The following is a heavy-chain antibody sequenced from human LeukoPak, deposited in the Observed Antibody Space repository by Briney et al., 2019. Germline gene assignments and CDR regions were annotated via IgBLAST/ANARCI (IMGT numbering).Heavy chain of an antibody. CDR3: ARGASPYCYYGKDV. V-gene: IGHV3-7*03. J-gene: IGHJ6*02. CDR1: GFTFSNYW. CDR2: IKQDGSEK. D-gene: IGHD1-26*01. Sequence: GGSLRLSCAASGFTFSNYWMSWVRQAPGKGLEWVANIKQDGSEKYYVDSVKGRFTISRDNAKNSLYLQMNSLRAEDTAVYYCARGASPYCYYGKDVWGQGTTVTVSS.